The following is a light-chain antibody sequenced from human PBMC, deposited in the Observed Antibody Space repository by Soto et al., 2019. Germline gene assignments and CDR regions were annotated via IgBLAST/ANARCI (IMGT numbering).Light chain of an antibody. Sequence: QSALTQPASVSGSPGQSITISCTGTSSDVGAYNYVSWYQQHPGKAPKLMIYDVSNRPSGVSNRFSGSKSGNTASLTISGLQAEEEADYYCSSYTTSTTLEVFGGGTKLTVL. CDR3: SSYTTSTTLEV. V-gene: IGLV2-14*01. CDR2: DVS. J-gene: IGLJ2*01. CDR1: SSDVGAYNY.